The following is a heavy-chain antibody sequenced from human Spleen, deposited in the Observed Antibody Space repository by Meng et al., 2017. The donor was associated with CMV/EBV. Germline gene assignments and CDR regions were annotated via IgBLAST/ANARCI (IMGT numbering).Heavy chain of an antibody. CDR3: VRDQGGESMIAVLIERFGMDV. J-gene: IGHJ6*02. Sequence: SCAASGFTFNTYAMHWVRQAPGKGLEWVAVISYDGSNKYTADSVQGRLTISRDNSKNNLYLQMNSLTVEDTAVYYCVRDQGGESMIAVLIERFGMDVWGQGTTVTVS. D-gene: IGHD3-22*01. CDR2: ISYDGSNK. V-gene: IGHV3-30*04. CDR1: GFTFNTYA.